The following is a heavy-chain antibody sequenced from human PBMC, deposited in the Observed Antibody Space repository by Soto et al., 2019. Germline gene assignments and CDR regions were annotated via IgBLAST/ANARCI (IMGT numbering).Heavy chain of an antibody. CDR1: GGSFSGYY. D-gene: IGHD6-6*01. V-gene: IGHV4-34*01. CDR3: ARGARIAARPYYYYYMDV. Sequence: SETLSLTCAVYGGSFSGYYWSWIRQPPGKGLEWIGEINHSGSTNYNPSLKSRVTISVDTSKNQFSLKLSSVTAADTAVYYCARGARIAARPYYYYYMDVWGKGTTVTVSS. CDR2: INHSGST. J-gene: IGHJ6*03.